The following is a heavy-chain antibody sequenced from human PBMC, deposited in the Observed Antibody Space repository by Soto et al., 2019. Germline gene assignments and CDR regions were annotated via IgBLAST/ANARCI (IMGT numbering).Heavy chain of an antibody. J-gene: IGHJ4*02. CDR2: IFSSGST. CDR1: GGSINTFY. Sequence: SETLSLTCTVSGGSINTFYWSWVRQPAGKGLEWIGRIFSSGSTSFNPSLESRVAMSVDTSKNHFSLNLSSVTAADMAVYYCAREGSYSTYNFAHGIQLWSFDFWGQGALVTVSS. D-gene: IGHD5-18*01. CDR3: AREGSYSTYNFAHGIQLWSFDF. V-gene: IGHV4-4*07.